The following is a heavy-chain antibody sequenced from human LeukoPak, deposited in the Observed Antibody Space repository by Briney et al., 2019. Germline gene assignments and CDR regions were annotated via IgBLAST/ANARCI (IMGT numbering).Heavy chain of an antibody. CDR1: GFTFSDYY. Sequence: KSGGSLRLSCAASGFTFSDYYMSWIRQAPGKGLEWVSYISTSGTTMYYADSVKGRFTISRDNAKNSLYLQMNSLRAEDTAVYYCAKLHGYNFDYWGQGTLVTVSS. CDR2: ISTSGTTM. J-gene: IGHJ4*02. D-gene: IGHD5-24*01. V-gene: IGHV3-11*04. CDR3: AKLHGYNFDY.